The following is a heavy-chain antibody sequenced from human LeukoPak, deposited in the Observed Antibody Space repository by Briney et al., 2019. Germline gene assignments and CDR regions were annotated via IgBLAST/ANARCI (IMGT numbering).Heavy chain of an antibody. Sequence: SKTLSLTCTVSGGSISISRHHWAWIRQPPGKGLDWIGTIHYTGTTYYNPSLRSRVSISVDRSTNQFSLRVSPVTAADTAVYYCARYGNSAVYWGQGTLVTVSS. CDR1: GGSISISRHH. CDR3: ARYGNSAVY. J-gene: IGHJ4*02. V-gene: IGHV4-39*07. CDR2: IHYTGTT. D-gene: IGHD4-23*01.